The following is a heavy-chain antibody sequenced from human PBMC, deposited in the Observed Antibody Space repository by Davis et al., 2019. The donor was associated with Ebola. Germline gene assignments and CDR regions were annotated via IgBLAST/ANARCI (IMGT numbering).Heavy chain of an antibody. D-gene: IGHD2-8*01. J-gene: IGHJ5*02. V-gene: IGHV1-8*01. CDR1: GYTFTSYD. CDR2: MNPNSGNT. CDR3: ARTKSHRWGTISSWFDP. Sequence: ASVKVSCKASGYTFTSYDINWVRQAAGQGLEWMGWMNPNSGNTGYAQKFQGRVTVTRNTSISTAYMEQSSLTADDTAVYYCARTKSHRWGTISSWFDPWGQGTLVTVSS.